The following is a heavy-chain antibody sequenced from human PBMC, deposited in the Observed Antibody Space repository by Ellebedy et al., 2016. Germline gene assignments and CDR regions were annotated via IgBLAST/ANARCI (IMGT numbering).Heavy chain of an antibody. CDR1: GGSFSGYY. CDR2: INHSGST. Sequence: SETLSLTXAVYGGSFSGYYWSWIRQPPGKGLEWIGEINHSGSTNYNPSLKSRVTISVDTSKNQFSLKLSSVTAADTAVYYCARGTPPYYYGSGSYWGMDVWGQGTTFTVSS. V-gene: IGHV4-34*01. J-gene: IGHJ6*02. D-gene: IGHD3-10*01. CDR3: ARGTPPYYYGSGSYWGMDV.